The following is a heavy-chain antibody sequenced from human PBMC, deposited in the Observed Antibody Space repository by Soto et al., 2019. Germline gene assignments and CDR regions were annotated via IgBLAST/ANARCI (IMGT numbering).Heavy chain of an antibody. CDR2: IYYSGST. CDR3: ARMIVVVPAARSGWFEP. Sequence: SETLSLTCTVSGGSISSYYWSWIRQPPGKGLEWIGYIYYSGSTNYNPSLKSRVTISVDTSKNQFSLKLSSVTAADTAVYYYARMIVVVPAARSGWFEPWGQGTLVTVSS. J-gene: IGHJ5*02. CDR1: GGSISSYY. V-gene: IGHV4-59*01. D-gene: IGHD2-2*01.